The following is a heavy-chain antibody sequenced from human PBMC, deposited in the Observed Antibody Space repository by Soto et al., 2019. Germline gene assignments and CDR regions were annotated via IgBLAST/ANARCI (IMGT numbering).Heavy chain of an antibody. V-gene: IGHV4-39*01. D-gene: IGHD1-26*01. J-gene: IGHJ6*02. CDR2: IYYSGST. CDR1: GGSISSSSYY. Sequence: SETLSLPCTVSGGSISSSSYYCGWIRQPPGKGLEWIGSIYYSGSTYYNPSLKSRVTISVDTSKNQLSLKLSSVTAADTAVYYRARLRVGHYYYGMDVWGQGTTVT. CDR3: ARLRVGHYYYGMDV.